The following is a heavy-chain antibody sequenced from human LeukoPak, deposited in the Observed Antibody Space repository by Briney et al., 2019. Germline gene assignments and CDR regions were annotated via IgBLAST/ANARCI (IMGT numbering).Heavy chain of an antibody. V-gene: IGHV3-66*02. CDR1: GFTVSSNY. J-gene: IGHJ3*02. D-gene: IGHD6-19*01. CDR3: ATSKAVAGTNAFDI. Sequence: GGSLRLSCAASGFTVSSNYMSWVRQAPGKGLEWVSVIYSGGSTYYADSVKGRFTISRDNSKNTLYFQMNSLRAEDTAVYYCATSKAVAGTNAFDIWGQGTMVTVSS. CDR2: IYSGGST.